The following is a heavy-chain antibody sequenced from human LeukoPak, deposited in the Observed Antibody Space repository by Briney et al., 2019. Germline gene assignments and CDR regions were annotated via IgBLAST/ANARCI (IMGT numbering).Heavy chain of an antibody. D-gene: IGHD3-22*01. CDR1: GGSFCGYY. CDR3: ARESPSSGYSDY. CDR2: INHSGST. V-gene: IGHV4-34*01. J-gene: IGHJ4*02. Sequence: SETLSLTFAVYGGSFCGYYWSSSRQPPAKGLEWIGEINHSGSTNYNPSLKSRVTISVDTSKNQFSLKLSSVTAADTAVYYCARESPSSGYSDYWGQGTLVTVSS.